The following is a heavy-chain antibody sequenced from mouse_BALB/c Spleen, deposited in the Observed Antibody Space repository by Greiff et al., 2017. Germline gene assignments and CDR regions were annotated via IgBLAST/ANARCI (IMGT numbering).Heavy chain of an antibody. J-gene: IGHJ4*01. D-gene: IGHD2-12*01. Sequence: EVKLMESGGGLVKPGGSLKLSCAASGFTFSDYYMYWVRQTPEKRLEWVATISDGGSYTYYPDSVKGRFTISRDNAKNNLYLQMSSLKSEDTAMYYCARDYDDAMDYWGQGTSVTVSS. CDR1: GFTFSDYY. CDR2: ISDGGSYT. V-gene: IGHV5-4*02. CDR3: ARDYDDAMDY.